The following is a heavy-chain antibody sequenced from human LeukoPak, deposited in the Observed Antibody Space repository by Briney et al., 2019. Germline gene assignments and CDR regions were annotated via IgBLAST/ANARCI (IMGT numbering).Heavy chain of an antibody. J-gene: IGHJ6*02. D-gene: IGHD3-22*01. CDR3: ARDRFYDSSGDYYYGMDV. Sequence: GASVKVSCKASGGTFSSYAISWVRQAPGQGLEWMGWISAYNGNTNYAQKLQGRVTMTTDTSTSTAYMELRSLRSDDTAVYYCARDRFYDSSGDYYYGMDVWGQGTTVTVSS. CDR1: GGTFSSYA. CDR2: ISAYNGNT. V-gene: IGHV1-18*01.